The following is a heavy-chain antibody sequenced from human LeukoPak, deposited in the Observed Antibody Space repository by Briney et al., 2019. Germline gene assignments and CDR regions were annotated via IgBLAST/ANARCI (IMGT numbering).Heavy chain of an antibody. J-gene: IGHJ4*02. CDR3: ARASVLLWFGELFYNDY. CDR1: GFTFIILW. Sequence: PRGCLRLSCAAPGFTFIILWMSWGRHAPGGWREWVGNIKKDGSEEYYVDSEKGRFTISSDNAKNSLYLQMDSLRAEDTAVYYCARASVLLWFGELFYNDYWGQGTLVSVSS. D-gene: IGHD3-10*01. V-gene: IGHV3-7*01. CDR2: IKKDGSEE.